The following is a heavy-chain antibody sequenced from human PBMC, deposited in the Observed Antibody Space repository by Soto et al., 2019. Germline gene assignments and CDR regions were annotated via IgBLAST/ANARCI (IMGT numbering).Heavy chain of an antibody. V-gene: IGHV4-34*01. CDR2: INDSGST. Sequence: QVQLHQWGAGLLKPSETLSLTCAVYGGSFSGYYWNWIRQPPGKGLEWIAEINDSGSTNYNPSLKSRVTISVDTSKHQFSLKMSSVTAADTAVYYCAGTPGDAFDIWGQGTMVTVSS. CDR1: GGSFSGYY. D-gene: IGHD1-26*01. J-gene: IGHJ3*02. CDR3: AGTPGDAFDI.